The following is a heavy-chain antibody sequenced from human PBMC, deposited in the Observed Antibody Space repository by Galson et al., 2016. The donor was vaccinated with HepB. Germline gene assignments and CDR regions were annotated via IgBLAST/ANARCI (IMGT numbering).Heavy chain of an antibody. CDR3: VRLATRGYDL. CDR2: IFPDDSDT. D-gene: IGHD1-26*01. Sequence: QSGAEVTKPGESLKISCKGYGYSFTSYWIAWVRQMPGKGLEWMGIIFPDDSDTTYSPSFQGQVSISADKSISSAFLQFNNLKASDTAMYYCVRLATRGYDLWGQGTLVTVSS. J-gene: IGHJ5*02. CDR1: GYSFTSYW. V-gene: IGHV5-51*01.